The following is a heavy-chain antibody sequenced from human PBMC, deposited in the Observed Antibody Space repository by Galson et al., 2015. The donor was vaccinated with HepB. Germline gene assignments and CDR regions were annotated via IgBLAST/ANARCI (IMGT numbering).Heavy chain of an antibody. CDR1: GFSINNNTYY. D-gene: IGHD2-2*01. CDR2: FYNSGNT. V-gene: IGHV4-39*01. J-gene: IGHJ4*02. CDR3: ARGRVVRARYFDY. Sequence: ETLSLTCTVSGFSINNNTYYWGWIRQAPGKGLEWIGNFYNSGNTYYNPALKSRLTISVDTSKNRFSLKLKSVTVADTSVYFCARGRVVRARYFDYCGQGTLVAVSS.